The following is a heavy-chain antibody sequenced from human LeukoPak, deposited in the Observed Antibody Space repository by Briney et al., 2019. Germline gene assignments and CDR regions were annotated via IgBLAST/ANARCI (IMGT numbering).Heavy chain of an antibody. Sequence: ASVKVSCKASGYTFTGYYMHWLRQAPGQGLEWMGWINLNSGGTSYAQKFQGRVTMTRDTSITSAYMELSSLRSDDTAVYYCARAGHGATSVGEYMNDYWGQGTLVTVSS. V-gene: IGHV1-2*02. CDR3: ARAGHGATSVGEYMNDY. CDR2: INLNSGGT. D-gene: IGHD6-6*01. J-gene: IGHJ4*02. CDR1: GYTFTGYY.